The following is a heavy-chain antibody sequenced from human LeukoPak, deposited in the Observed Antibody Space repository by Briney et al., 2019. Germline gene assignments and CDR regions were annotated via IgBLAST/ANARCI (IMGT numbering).Heavy chain of an antibody. CDR1: GGTFSTYA. CDR3: ASRNYVSGTYYPHSYDY. Sequence: SVTVSCKASGGTFSTYAISWVRQAPGQGLEWMGRIIPMLGVANYAQKFQGRVTITADKSTSTAYMELSSLRSEDTALYYCASRNYVSGTYYPHSYDYWGQGTLVTVSS. J-gene: IGHJ4*02. CDR2: IIPMLGVA. D-gene: IGHD3-10*01. V-gene: IGHV1-69*04.